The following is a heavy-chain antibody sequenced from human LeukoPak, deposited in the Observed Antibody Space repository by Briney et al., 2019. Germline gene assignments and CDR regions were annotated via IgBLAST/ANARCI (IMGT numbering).Heavy chain of an antibody. Sequence: GGSLRLSCAASGFTVSSNYMSWVRQAPGKGLEWVSIIYSGGSTFYADSVKGRFTISRDNAKNSLYLQMNSLRAEDTAVYYCASYCSGGSCYLPRDYWGQGTLVTVSS. CDR2: IYSGGST. V-gene: IGHV3-53*01. D-gene: IGHD2-15*01. J-gene: IGHJ4*02. CDR3: ASYCSGGSCYLPRDY. CDR1: GFTVSSNY.